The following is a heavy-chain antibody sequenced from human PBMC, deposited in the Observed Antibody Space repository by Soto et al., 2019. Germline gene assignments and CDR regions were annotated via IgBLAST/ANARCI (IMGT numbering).Heavy chain of an antibody. D-gene: IGHD2-2*01. CDR3: ATRGGLDIVVVPAATYYYCYGMDV. Sequence: GASVNVSCKVSGYTLTELSMHWVRQAPGKGLEWMGGFDPEDGETIYAQKFQGRVTMTEDTSTDTAYMELSSLRSEDTAVYYCATRGGLDIVVVPAATYYYCYGMDVWGQGTTVTVSS. V-gene: IGHV1-24*01. CDR1: GYTLTELS. CDR2: FDPEDGET. J-gene: IGHJ6*02.